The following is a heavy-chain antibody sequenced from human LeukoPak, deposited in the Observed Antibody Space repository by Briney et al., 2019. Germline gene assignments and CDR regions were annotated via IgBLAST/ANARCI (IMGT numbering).Heavy chain of an antibody. D-gene: IGHD2-15*01. Sequence: SETLSLTCTVSGGSISSYYWSWIRQPPGKGLEWIGYIYYSGSTNYNPSLKSRVTISVDTSKNQFSLKLSSVTAADTAVYYCARDECSGGSCYSDWGQGTLVTVSS. CDR2: IYYSGST. J-gene: IGHJ4*02. CDR3: ARDECSGGSCYSD. CDR1: GGSISSYY. V-gene: IGHV4-59*01.